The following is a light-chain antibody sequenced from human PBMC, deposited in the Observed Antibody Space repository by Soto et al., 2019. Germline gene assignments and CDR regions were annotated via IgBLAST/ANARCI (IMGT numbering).Light chain of an antibody. J-gene: IGKJ1*01. V-gene: IGKV2-30*01. CDR3: MQGKRWPPWT. Sequence: EVVMTQSPRSLPVTPGEPASISCRSNQSLVYSDLNTSFNWFQQRPGEAHRRLIYEVYKRDTGVPDRFSGSGSGTDFTLKIRRVEAEDVGVYYCMQGKRWPPWTFGQGTTGDIK. CDR1: QSLVYSDLNTS. CDR2: EVY.